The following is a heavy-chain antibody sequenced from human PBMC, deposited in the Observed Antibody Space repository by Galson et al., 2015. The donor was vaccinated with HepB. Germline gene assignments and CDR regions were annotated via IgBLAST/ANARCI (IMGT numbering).Heavy chain of an antibody. J-gene: IGHJ4*02. Sequence: SVKVSCKASGGTFTDYSINWVRQAPGQGPEWLGGTVPIFGSVNYPRKFQGRVTITADMSTSTIFMELASLTSDDTAVYYCARAHPEDYGDYMNYFDYWGQGTLVTVSS. D-gene: IGHD4-17*01. CDR2: TVPIFGSV. CDR3: ARAHPEDYGDYMNYFDY. CDR1: GGTFTDYS. V-gene: IGHV1-69*06.